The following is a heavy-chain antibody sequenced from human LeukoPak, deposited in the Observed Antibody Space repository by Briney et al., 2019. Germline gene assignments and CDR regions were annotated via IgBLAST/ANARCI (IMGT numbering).Heavy chain of an antibody. J-gene: IGHJ6*02. D-gene: IGHD6-13*01. CDR2: IYSGGST. CDR1: GFTVSSNY. CDR3: ARGIAAALYYYGMDV. V-gene: IGHV3-53*01. Sequence: GGSLRLSCAASGFTVSSNYMSWVRQAPGKGLEWVSVIYSGGSTYYADSVKGRFTISRDNSKNTLYLQMNSLRAEDTAVYYCARGIAAALYYYGMDVWGQGTTVTVSS.